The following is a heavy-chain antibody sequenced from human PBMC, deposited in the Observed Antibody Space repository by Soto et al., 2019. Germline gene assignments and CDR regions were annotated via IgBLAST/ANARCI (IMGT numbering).Heavy chain of an antibody. V-gene: IGHV3-11*01. CDR3: ARTYYDFWSGSELYYYGMDV. Sequence: GVSLRRSGAAAGCPLSDYYMSWIRPAPEKGLEWVSYISSSGSTIYYADSVKGRFTISRDNAKNSLYLQMNSLRAEDTAVYYCARTYYDFWSGSELYYYGMDVWGQGTTVTVSS. CDR1: GCPLSDYY. J-gene: IGHJ6*02. CDR2: ISSSGSTI. D-gene: IGHD3-3*01.